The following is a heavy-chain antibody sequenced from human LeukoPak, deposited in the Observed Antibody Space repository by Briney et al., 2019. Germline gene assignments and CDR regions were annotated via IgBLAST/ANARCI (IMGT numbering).Heavy chain of an antibody. CDR2: ISGSGGVT. CDR1: GFTFGTYA. CDR3: AKVMSITEYYWYGMDV. D-gene: IGHD3-16*01. V-gene: IGHV3-23*01. Sequence: PGGSLRLSCAASGFTFGTYAMTWVRQSPGKGLEWVSGISGSGGVTDYVDSVKGRFTISRDNIKNTVYLQMSSLRVEDTAVYYCAKVMSITEYYWYGMDVWGQGTTVTVSS. J-gene: IGHJ6*02.